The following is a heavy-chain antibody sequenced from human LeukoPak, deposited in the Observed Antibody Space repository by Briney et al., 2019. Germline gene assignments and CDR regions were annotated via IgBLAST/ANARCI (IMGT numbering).Heavy chain of an antibody. CDR3: ATDRSSGWHRTYYFDY. D-gene: IGHD6-19*01. Sequence: EASVKVSCKVSGYTLTELSMHWVRQAPGKGLEWMGGFDPEDGETIYAQKSQGRVTMTEDTSTDTAYMELSSLRSEDTAVYYCATDRSSGWHRTYYFDYWGQGTLVTVSS. V-gene: IGHV1-24*01. CDR2: FDPEDGET. CDR1: GYTLTELS. J-gene: IGHJ4*02.